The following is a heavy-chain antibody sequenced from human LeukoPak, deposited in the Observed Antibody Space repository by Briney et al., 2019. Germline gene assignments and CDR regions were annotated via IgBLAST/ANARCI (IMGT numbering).Heavy chain of an antibody. J-gene: IGHJ4*02. CDR1: GFTFSSYS. CDR3: ARDRYTAMAMLDY. Sequence: GGSLRLSCAASGFTFSSYSMNWVRQAPGKGLEWVSYISSSSSTIYYADSVKGRFTISRDNAKNSLYLQMNSLRAEDTAVYYCARDRYTAMAMLDYWGQGTLVTDSS. V-gene: IGHV3-48*01. CDR2: ISSSSSTI. D-gene: IGHD5-18*01.